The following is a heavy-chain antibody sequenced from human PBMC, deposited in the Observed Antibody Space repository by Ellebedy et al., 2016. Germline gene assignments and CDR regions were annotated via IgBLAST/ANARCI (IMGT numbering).Heavy chain of an antibody. D-gene: IGHD6-13*01. V-gene: IGHV5-51*01. CDR2: IYPGDSDT. CDR1: GYSFTSYW. J-gene: IGHJ3*02. Sequence: GESLKISXKGSGYSFTSYWIGWVRQMPGKGLEWMGIIYPGDSDTRYSPSFQGQVTISADKSISTAYLQWSSLKASDTAMYYCARPRIAAAPSDAFDIWGQGTMVTVSS. CDR3: ARPRIAAAPSDAFDI.